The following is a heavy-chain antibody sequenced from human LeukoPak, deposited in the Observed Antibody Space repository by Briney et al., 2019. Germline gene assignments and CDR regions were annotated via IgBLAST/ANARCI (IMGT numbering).Heavy chain of an antibody. V-gene: IGHV3-33*06. J-gene: IGHJ4*02. Sequence: GRSLRLSCAASGLTFSSYSTHWVRQAPGKGLEWVAVIWYDGSNKYYADSVKGRVTISRDNSTNTLYLQMNSLRAEDTAVYYCAKDLHFLSSGWYAFDYWGRGTLVTVSS. CDR2: IWYDGSNK. CDR3: AKDLHFLSSGWYAFDY. D-gene: IGHD6-19*01. CDR1: GLTFSSYS.